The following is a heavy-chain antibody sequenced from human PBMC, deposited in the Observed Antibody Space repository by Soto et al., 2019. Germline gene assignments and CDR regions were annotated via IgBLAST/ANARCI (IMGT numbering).Heavy chain of an antibody. D-gene: IGHD6-13*01. CDR3: AKSSGQTIRAAAGTIFDY. J-gene: IGHJ4*02. CDR1: GFTFSSYA. CDR2: ISGSGGST. V-gene: IGHV3-23*01. Sequence: EVQLLESGGGLVQPGGSLRLSCAASGFTFSSYAMSWVRQAPGKGLEWVSAISGSGGSTYYADSVKGRFTISRDNSKNTLYLQMNSLRAEDTAVYYCAKSSGQTIRAAAGTIFDYWGQGTLVTVSS.